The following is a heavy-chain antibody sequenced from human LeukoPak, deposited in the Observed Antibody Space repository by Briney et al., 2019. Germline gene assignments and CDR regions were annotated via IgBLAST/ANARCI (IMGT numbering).Heavy chain of an antibody. D-gene: IGHD6-19*01. CDR1: AFTFSSYA. CDR2: IKSKTDGGTT. CDR3: TTDASGWMGYGMDV. J-gene: IGHJ6*02. V-gene: IGHV3-15*01. Sequence: GGSPRLSCAASAFTFSSYAMSWVRQAPGKGLEWVGRIKSKTDGGTTDYAAPVKGRFTISRDDSKNTLYLQMNSLKTEDTAVYYCTTDASGWMGYGMDVWGQGTTVTVSS.